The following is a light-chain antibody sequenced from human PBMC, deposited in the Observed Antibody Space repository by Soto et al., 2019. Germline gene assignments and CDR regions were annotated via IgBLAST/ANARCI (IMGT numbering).Light chain of an antibody. CDR3: SSYTSISTHVV. Sequence: QSVLTQPASVSGSPGQSITISCTGTSSDVGGYNYVSWYQQHPGKAPKLMIYEVSNRPSGVSNRFSGSKSGNTASLTISGLQAEDEADYYCSSYTSISTHVVFGGGTNSPS. CDR2: EVS. CDR1: SSDVGGYNY. J-gene: IGLJ2*01. V-gene: IGLV2-14*01.